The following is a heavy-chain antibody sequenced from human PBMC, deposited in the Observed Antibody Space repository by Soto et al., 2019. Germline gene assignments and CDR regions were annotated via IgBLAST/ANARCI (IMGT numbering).Heavy chain of an antibody. CDR1: SGSITSSNY. CDR3: ARDRSSGGAYSRRWIDP. J-gene: IGHJ5*02. CDR2: IYHSGRT. Sequence: QVQLQESGPGLVKPSGTLSLTCGVSSGSITSSNYWSWVRQPPGKGLEWIGEIYHSGRTHYNPSLKSRVNISVDKSMNQFSLRLTSVTAADTAVYYCARDRSSGGAYSRRWIDPWGQGLLVTVSS. D-gene: IGHD5-12*01. V-gene: IGHV4-4*02.